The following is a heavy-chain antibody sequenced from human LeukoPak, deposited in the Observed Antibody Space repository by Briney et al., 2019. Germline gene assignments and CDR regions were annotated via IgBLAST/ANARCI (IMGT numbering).Heavy chain of an antibody. CDR2: INPYNGNT. D-gene: IGHD3-10*01. CDR3: ARHPYGSGRPFDY. Sequence: GASVKVSCKASGYTFTNHGITWVRQAPGQGLEWMGWINPYNGNTNYAQKLQGRVTMTTDTSTSTAYMELRSLRSDDTAVYYCARHPYGSGRPFDYWGQGTLVTVSS. CDR1: GYTFTNHG. V-gene: IGHV1-18*01. J-gene: IGHJ4*02.